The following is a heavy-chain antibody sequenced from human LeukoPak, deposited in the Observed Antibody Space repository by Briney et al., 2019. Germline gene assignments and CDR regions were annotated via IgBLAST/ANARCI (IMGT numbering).Heavy chain of an antibody. Sequence: SVKVSCKASGGTFSSYAISWVRQAPGQGLEWMGGIIPIFGTANYAQKFQGRVTITADESTSTAYMELSSLRSEDTAVYYCARGVVVAATSYNWFDPWGQGTLDTVSS. CDR2: IIPIFGTA. J-gene: IGHJ5*02. CDR1: GGTFSSYA. V-gene: IGHV1-69*13. CDR3: ARGVVVAATSYNWFDP. D-gene: IGHD2-15*01.